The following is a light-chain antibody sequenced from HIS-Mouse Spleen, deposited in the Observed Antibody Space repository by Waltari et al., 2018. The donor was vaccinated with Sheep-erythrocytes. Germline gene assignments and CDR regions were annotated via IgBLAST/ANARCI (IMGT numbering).Light chain of an antibody. Sequence: QSALTQPASVSGSPGQSITISCTGTSRDVGSYNLVPWYQQHPGKAPKPTIYEGSKRPSGVSNRFSGSKSGNTASLTISGLQAEDEADYYCCSDAGSSTPWVFGGGTKLTVL. CDR1: SRDVGSYNL. V-gene: IGLV2-23*01. J-gene: IGLJ3*02. CDR3: CSDAGSSTPWV. CDR2: EGS.